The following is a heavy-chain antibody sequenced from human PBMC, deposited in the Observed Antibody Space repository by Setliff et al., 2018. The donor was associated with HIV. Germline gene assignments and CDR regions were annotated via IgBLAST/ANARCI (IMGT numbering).Heavy chain of an antibody. Sequence: GASVKVSCKASGYTFTGYDIHWVRQAPGQGLEWMGRISPNSGDTNYAQKFQGRVAMTRDTSISIAYMDLTRLRSDDTAVYYCAREDHYDRFLDHWGQGALVTVSS. CDR3: AREDHYDRFLDH. J-gene: IGHJ5*02. CDR2: ISPNSGDT. V-gene: IGHV1-2*06. CDR1: GYTFTGYD. D-gene: IGHD3-22*01.